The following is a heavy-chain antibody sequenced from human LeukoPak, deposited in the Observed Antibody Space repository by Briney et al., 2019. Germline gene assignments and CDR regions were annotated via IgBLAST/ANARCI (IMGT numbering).Heavy chain of an antibody. CDR1: GYTFTSYQ. CDR3: AREGDNYAFDI. J-gene: IGHJ3*02. Sequence: ASVKVSCKAPGYTFTSYQMHLVRQAPGQGLEWMGMINPSGATTSYAQKWQGRVTMTRDMSPSTVYMELSSLRSEDTAVYYCAREGDNYAFDIWGQGTMVTVSS. CDR2: INPSGATT. D-gene: IGHD1-20*01. V-gene: IGHV1-46*04.